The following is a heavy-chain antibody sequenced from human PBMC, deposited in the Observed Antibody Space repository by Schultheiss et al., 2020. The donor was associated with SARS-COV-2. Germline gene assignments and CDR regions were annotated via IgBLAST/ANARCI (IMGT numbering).Heavy chain of an antibody. CDR3: ARWWYYNSSGHYYFDYGMDV. D-gene: IGHD3-22*01. Sequence: GESLKISCAASGFTFSSYAMSWVRQAPGKGLEWVSAISGSGGSTYYADSVKGRFTISRDNAKNSLYLQMTSLRAEDTAVYYCARWWYYNSSGHYYFDYGMDVWGQGTTVTVSS. CDR2: ISGSGGST. J-gene: IGHJ6*02. V-gene: IGHV3-23*01. CDR1: GFTFSSYA.